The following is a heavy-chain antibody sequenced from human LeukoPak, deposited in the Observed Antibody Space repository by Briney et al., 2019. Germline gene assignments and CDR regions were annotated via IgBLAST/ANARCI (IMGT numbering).Heavy chain of an antibody. CDR3: ATQRRYCSGGSCYRYWYFDL. V-gene: IGHV4-34*01. CDR2: INHSGST. J-gene: IGHJ2*01. Sequence: SETLSLTCAVYGGSFSGYYWSWIRQPPGKGLEWIGEINHSGSTNYNPSLKSRVTISEDTSKNQFSLKLSSMTAADTAVYYCATQRRYCSGGSCYRYWYFDLWGRGTLVTVSS. CDR1: GGSFSGYY. D-gene: IGHD2-15*01.